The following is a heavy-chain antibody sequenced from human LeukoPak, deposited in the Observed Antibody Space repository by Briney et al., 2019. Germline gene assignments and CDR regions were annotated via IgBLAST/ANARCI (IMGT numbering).Heavy chain of an antibody. J-gene: IGHJ4*02. D-gene: IGHD1-26*01. CDR1: GGSISSYY. CDR2: IYYSGST. CDR3: ARQGESYYNNFDY. Sequence: SETLSLTCTVSGGSISSYYWSWIRQPPGKGLEWIGYIYYSGSTNHNPSLKSRVTISVDTSKNQFSLKLSSVTAADTAVYYCARQGESYYNNFDYWGQGTLVTVSS. V-gene: IGHV4-59*08.